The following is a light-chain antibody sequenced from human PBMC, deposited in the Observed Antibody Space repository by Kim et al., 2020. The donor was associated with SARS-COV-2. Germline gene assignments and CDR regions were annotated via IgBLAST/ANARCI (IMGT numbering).Light chain of an antibody. CDR1: QSISNF. CDR2: AAS. V-gene: IGKV1-39*01. Sequence: DIEMAQFPSSLSASVGDRVTITCRASQSISNFVNWYQQKPGKAPKLLIYAASSLQSGVPSRFSGSGSGTDFTLTITSLQPEDFATYFCQQSYSTPNTFGQGTRLEIK. J-gene: IGKJ5*01. CDR3: QQSYSTPNT.